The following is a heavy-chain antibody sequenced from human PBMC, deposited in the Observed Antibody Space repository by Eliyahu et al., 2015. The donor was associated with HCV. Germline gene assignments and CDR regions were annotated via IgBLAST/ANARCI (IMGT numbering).Heavy chain of an antibody. D-gene: IGHD6-19*01. V-gene: IGHV4-59*01. J-gene: IGHJ5*02. CDR1: GGSXTXXY. CDR2: IHYSGST. Sequence: QVQLQXSGPGLGVKPSEXLSLTCTXSGGSXTXXYWSWIRQPPGKGLXWVGYIHYSGSTHYNPXXKSRVTISVDTSKNQFSLNLTSVTAADTAMYYCASGGGGIAVTGTGGWFDPWGQGTLVTVSS. CDR3: ASGGGGIAVTGTGGWFDP.